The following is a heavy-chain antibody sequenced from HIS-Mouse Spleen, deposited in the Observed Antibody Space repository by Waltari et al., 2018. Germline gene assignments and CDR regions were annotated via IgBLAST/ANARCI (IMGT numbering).Heavy chain of an antibody. V-gene: IGHV3-30*18. J-gene: IGHJ4*02. CDR2: ISYDGSNK. D-gene: IGHD6-19*01. CDR3: AKASSGWLDY. Sequence: HLLDPGGGVVRLGGSLGFSCPPSGFPFSRLVLPGVRQAPGKGLEWVAVISYDGSNKYYADSVKGRFTISRDNSKNTLYLQMNSLRAEDTAVYYCAKASSGWLDYWGQGTLVTVSS. CDR1: GFPFSRLV.